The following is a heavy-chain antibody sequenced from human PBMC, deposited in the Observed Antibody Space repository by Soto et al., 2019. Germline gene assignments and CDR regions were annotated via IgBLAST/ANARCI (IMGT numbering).Heavy chain of an antibody. D-gene: IGHD1-26*01. Sequence: QVHLVQSGAEVKKPGASVKVSCKGSGYAFTTYGITWVRHAPGQGLEWMGWTSAHNGNTNYAQKLQGRVTVTRDTSTSTAYMELRGLRSDETAVYYCASGRYGDYWGQGALVTVSS. CDR3: ASGRYGDY. V-gene: IGHV1-18*01. J-gene: IGHJ4*02. CDR2: TSAHNGNT. CDR1: GYAFTTYG.